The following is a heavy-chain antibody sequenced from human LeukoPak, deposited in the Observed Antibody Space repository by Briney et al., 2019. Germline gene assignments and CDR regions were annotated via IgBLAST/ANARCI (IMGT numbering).Heavy chain of an antibody. CDR1: GFTFSDYY. CDR3: AKKEVDSSSWYSYYYYYMDV. V-gene: IGHV3-11*04. CDR2: ISSSGSTI. Sequence: PGGSLRLSCAASGFTFSDYYMSWIRQAPGKGLEWVSYISSSGSTIYYADSVKGRFTISRDNAKNSLYLQMNSLRAEDTAVYYCAKKEVDSSSWYSYYYYYMDVWGKGTTVTISS. J-gene: IGHJ6*03. D-gene: IGHD6-13*01.